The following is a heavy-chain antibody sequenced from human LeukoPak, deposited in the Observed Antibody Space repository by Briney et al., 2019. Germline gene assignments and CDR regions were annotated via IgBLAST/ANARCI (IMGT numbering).Heavy chain of an antibody. Sequence: EASVKVSCKASGYTFTSYYMHWVRQAPGQGLEWMGIINPSGGSTSYAQKFQGRVTMTRDTSTSTVYMELSSLRSEDTAVYYCARDSGAIYCSSTSCQSQGWFDPWGQGTLVTVSS. J-gene: IGHJ5*02. V-gene: IGHV1-46*01. CDR3: ARDSGAIYCSSTSCQSQGWFDP. D-gene: IGHD2-2*01. CDR2: INPSGGST. CDR1: GYTFTSYY.